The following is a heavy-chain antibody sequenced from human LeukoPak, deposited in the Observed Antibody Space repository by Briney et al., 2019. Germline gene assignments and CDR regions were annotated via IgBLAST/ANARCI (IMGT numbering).Heavy chain of an antibody. CDR1: GSAFDNDA. D-gene: IGHD1-26*01. CDR3: TQDRWEMTIGDAFGF. Sequence: GGSLRLSCVASGSAFDNDAFTWVRQAPGKVLELVSTIGINPAMTYYADAVKGRYTVYNDNSKKTLILQMDSLRVEDTAVHHCTQDRWEMTIGDAFGFWGPGTMVADSS. V-gene: IGHV3-23*01. J-gene: IGHJ3*01. CDR2: IGINPAMT.